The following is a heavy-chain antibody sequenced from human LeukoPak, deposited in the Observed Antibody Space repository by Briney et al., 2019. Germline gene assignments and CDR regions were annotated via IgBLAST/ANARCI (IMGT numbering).Heavy chain of an antibody. CDR3: ARRGYSYGYYYCGMDV. J-gene: IGHJ6*02. D-gene: IGHD5-18*01. V-gene: IGHV4-34*01. CDR2: INHSGST. CDR1: GGSFSGYY. Sequence: SETLSLTCAVYGGSFSGYYWSWIRQPPGKGLEWIGEINHSGSTNYNPSLKSRVTISVDTSKNQFSLKLSSVTAADTAVYYCARRGYSYGYYYCGMDVWGQGTTVTVSS.